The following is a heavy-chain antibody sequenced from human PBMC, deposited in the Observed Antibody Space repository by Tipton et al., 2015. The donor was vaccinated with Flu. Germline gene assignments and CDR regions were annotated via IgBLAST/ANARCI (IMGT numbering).Heavy chain of an antibody. CDR2: IHRAGNT. Sequence: TLSLTCPVSGDSMGSRYYWGWIRQAPGKGLEWIANIHRAGNTYYNPSLKSRVTLSVDTSKNQFSLKLSSVAAADTAVYYCARPRFASWDFELWGRGTLVTVSS. V-gene: IGHV4-38-2*01. J-gene: IGHJ2*01. D-gene: IGHD2-21*01. CDR1: GDSMGSRYY. CDR3: ARPRFASWDFEL.